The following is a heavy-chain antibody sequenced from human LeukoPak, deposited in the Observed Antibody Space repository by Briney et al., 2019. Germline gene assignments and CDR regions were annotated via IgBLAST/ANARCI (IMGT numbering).Heavy chain of an antibody. J-gene: IGHJ6*02. CDR2: ISSSSSYI. CDR1: GFTFSSYS. V-gene: IGHV3-21*01. Sequence: PGGSLRLSCAASGFTFSSYSMNWVRQAPGKGLEWVSSISSSSSYIYYADSVKGRFTISRDNAKNSLYLQMNGLRAEDTAVYYCARSYGSGSPLTSASYGMDVWGQGTTVTVSS. D-gene: IGHD3-10*01. CDR3: ARSYGSGSPLTSASYGMDV.